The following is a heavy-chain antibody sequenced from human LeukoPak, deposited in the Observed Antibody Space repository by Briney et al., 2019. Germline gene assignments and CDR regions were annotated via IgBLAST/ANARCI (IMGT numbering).Heavy chain of an antibody. Sequence: GGSLRLSCTASGFTFGDYAMSWFRQAPGKGLEWVGFIRSKAYGGTTEYAASVKGRFTISRDDSKSIAYLQMNSLKTEDTAVYYCNRHRDDYDSRQDDYWGQGTLVTVSS. V-gene: IGHV3-49*03. CDR3: NRHRDDYDSRQDDY. CDR2: IRSKAYGGTT. J-gene: IGHJ4*02. CDR1: GFTFGDYA. D-gene: IGHD3-22*01.